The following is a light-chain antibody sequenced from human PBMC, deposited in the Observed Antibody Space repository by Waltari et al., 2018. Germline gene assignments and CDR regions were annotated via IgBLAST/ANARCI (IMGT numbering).Light chain of an antibody. CDR2: WAS. J-gene: IGKJ2*01. Sequence: DIVMTQSPDSLAVSLGERATINCKSSQSVFYSSNNKNYLTWYQQKPVQPPKLLIYWASTRESGVPDRFSGSGSGTDFTLTISSLQAEDVAVYYCQQYYGTPYTFGQGTKLEIK. CDR3: QQYYGTPYT. V-gene: IGKV4-1*01. CDR1: QSVFYSSNNKNY.